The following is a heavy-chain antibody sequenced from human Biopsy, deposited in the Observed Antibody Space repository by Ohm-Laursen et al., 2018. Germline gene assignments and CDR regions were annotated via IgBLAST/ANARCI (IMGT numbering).Heavy chain of an antibody. D-gene: IGHD3-22*01. CDR3: TRGSYYYDSLAYYYWFDP. Sequence: VKISCKASGYTFTGYHVHWVRQAPGQGLEWMGWINAKTGDTNYAQKFQGRVTMTRDTSISTAYVDLSSLRSDDTAVYYCTRGSYYYDSLAYYYWFDPWGQGTLVTVSS. J-gene: IGHJ5*02. V-gene: IGHV1-2*02. CDR1: GYTFTGYH. CDR2: INAKTGDT.